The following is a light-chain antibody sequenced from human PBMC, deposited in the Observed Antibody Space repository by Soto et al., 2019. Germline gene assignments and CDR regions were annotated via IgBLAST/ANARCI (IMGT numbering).Light chain of an antibody. CDR3: AAWDDSLRVVL. CDR2: GTN. V-gene: IGLV1-47*02. Sequence: QSVLTQPPSASQTPGQRVTISCSGTSSNIGSNYVYWFQQYPGTAPKVLVFGTNLRPSGVPDRFSASKSGTSGSLTISGLRFEDEAVYYCAAWDDSLRVVLFGGGTKLTVL. CDR1: SSNIGSNY. J-gene: IGLJ2*01.